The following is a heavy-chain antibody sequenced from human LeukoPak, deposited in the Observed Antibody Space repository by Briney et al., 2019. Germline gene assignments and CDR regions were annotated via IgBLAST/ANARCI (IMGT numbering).Heavy chain of an antibody. Sequence: PGGSLRLSCAASGFTFSGYSMNWVRQAPGKGLEGVSYISSGSSTIYYADSVKGRFTISRDNAKNSLYLQMNSLRGEDTAVYYCAKLTRGYCSSTACPNWFDPWGQGTLVTVSS. CDR1: GFTFSGYS. CDR2: ISSGSSTI. V-gene: IGHV3-48*01. CDR3: AKLTRGYCSSTACPNWFDP. J-gene: IGHJ5*02. D-gene: IGHD2-2*01.